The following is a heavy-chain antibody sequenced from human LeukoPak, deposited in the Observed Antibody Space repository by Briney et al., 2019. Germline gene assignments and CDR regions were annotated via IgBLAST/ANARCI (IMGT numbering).Heavy chain of an antibody. Sequence: SETLSLTCTVSGGSISSYYWSWIRQPPGKGLEWIGYIYYSGSTNYNPSLKSRVTISVDTSKNQFSLKLNSVTPEDTAVYYCARDLGPRYYYDSSGYSAYFDYWGQGTLVTVSS. CDR2: IYYSGST. D-gene: IGHD3-22*01. J-gene: IGHJ4*02. CDR3: ARDLGPRYYYDSSGYSAYFDY. V-gene: IGHV4-59*12. CDR1: GGSISSYY.